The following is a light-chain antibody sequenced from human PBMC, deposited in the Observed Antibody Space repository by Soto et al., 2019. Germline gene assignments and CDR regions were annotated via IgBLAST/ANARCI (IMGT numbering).Light chain of an antibody. CDR3: QQLNSYPFT. CDR2: AAS. V-gene: IGKV1-9*01. CDR1: QTISSW. J-gene: IGKJ4*01. Sequence: DIKMTQSPSTLSGSVGDRVTITCRASQTISSWLAWYQQKPVKAPKLLIYAASTLQSGVPSRFSGSGSGTEFTLTISSLQPEDFATYYCQQLNSYPFTFGGGTKVDIK.